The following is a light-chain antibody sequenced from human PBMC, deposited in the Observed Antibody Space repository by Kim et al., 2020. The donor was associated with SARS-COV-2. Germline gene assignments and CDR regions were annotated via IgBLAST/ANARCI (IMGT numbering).Light chain of an antibody. CDR1: QSVSRN. V-gene: IGKV3-15*01. CDR3: QQYNNWRET. J-gene: IGKJ1*01. Sequence: EIVMTQSPATLSVSPGERATLSCRASQSVSRNLAWYQQKPGQAPRLLISAASTRATGIPARFSGSGSGTEFTLTISSLQSEDFAVYYCQQYNNWRETFGQGTKVDIK. CDR2: AAS.